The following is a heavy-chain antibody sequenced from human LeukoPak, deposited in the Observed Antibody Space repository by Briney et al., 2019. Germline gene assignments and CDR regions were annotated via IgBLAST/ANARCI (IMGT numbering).Heavy chain of an antibody. J-gene: IGHJ4*02. CDR3: QADFWSGHRFDY. CDR2: ISGSGGST. D-gene: IGHD3-3*01. V-gene: IGHV3-23*01. Sequence: PGGSLRLSCAASGFTFSSYAMSWVRQAPGKGLEWVSAISGSGGSTYYADSVKGRFTISRDNSKNTLYLQMNSLRAEDTAVYYCQADFWSGHRFDYWGQGTLVTVSS. CDR1: GFTFSSYA.